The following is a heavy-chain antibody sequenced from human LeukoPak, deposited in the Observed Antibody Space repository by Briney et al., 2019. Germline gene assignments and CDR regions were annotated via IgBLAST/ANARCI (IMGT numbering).Heavy chain of an antibody. J-gene: IGHJ4*02. CDR1: GFTFSSYG. V-gene: IGHV3-30*18. D-gene: IGHD2-2*01. CDR2: ISYDGSDK. CDR3: AKDGYPLGYCSSTSCPYYFNY. Sequence: PGGSLRLPCAASGFTFSSYGMHWVRQAPGKGLEWVAVISYDGSDKYYADSVKGRFTISRDNSKNTLYLQTNSLRTEDTAVYYCAKDGYPLGYCSSTSCPYYFNYWGQGTLVTVSS.